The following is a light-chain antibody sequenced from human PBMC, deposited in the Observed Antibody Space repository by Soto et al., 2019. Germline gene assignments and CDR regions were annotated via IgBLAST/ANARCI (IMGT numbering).Light chain of an antibody. CDR3: QHFQRDPFT. CDR2: DGS. CDR1: QGVSSA. J-gene: IGKJ5*01. Sequence: AIQLTQSPSSLSASVGDRVTITCRASQGVSSALAWYQQKPGKPPKVLIYDGSSLQSGVPLRFRGSGSGTELTLTITGLQPEDFGTYYCQHFQRDPFTYGQGTRLEIK. V-gene: IGKV1-13*02.